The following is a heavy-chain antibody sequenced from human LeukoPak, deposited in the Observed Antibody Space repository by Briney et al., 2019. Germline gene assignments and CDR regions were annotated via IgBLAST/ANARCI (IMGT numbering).Heavy chain of an antibody. V-gene: IGHV1-46*01. CDR1: GYTFTSYY. D-gene: IGHD3-10*01. CDR3: ARGVVILWFGDPHSSAYFDY. CDR2: INPSGGST. J-gene: IGHJ4*02. Sequence: AASVKVSCKASGYTFTSYYMHWVRQAPGQGLEWMGIINPSGGSTSYAQKFQGRVTMTRDTSTSTVYMELSSLRSEDTAVYYCARGVVILWFGDPHSSAYFDYWGQGTLVTVSS.